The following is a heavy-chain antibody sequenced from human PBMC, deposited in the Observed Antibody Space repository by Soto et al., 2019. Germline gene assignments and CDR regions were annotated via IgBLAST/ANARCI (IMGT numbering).Heavy chain of an antibody. V-gene: IGHV3-23*01. Sequence: PGGSLRLSCAASGFTFSSYAMSWVRQAPGKGLEWVSAISGSGGSTYYADSVKGRFTISRDNSKNTLYLQMNSLRAEDTAVYYCXKVLPGGASVGLDYFDYWGQGTLVTVSS. J-gene: IGHJ4*02. D-gene: IGHD1-26*01. CDR1: GFTFSSYA. CDR3: XKVLPGGASVGLDYFDY. CDR2: ISGSGGST.